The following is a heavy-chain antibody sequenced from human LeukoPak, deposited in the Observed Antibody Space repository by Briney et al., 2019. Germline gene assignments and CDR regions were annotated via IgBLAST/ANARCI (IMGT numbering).Heavy chain of an antibody. Sequence: PGGSLRLSCAASGFTFSSYTMAWVRQTPEKGLEWVANIKQDGSEKYYLDSVKGRFTISRDNAKNSLYLQMNSLRVEDTAVYYCARDYYRSLDYWGQGTLATVSS. V-gene: IGHV3-7*01. CDR3: ARDYYRSLDY. J-gene: IGHJ4*02. CDR2: IKQDGSEK. D-gene: IGHD3-22*01. CDR1: GFTFSSYT.